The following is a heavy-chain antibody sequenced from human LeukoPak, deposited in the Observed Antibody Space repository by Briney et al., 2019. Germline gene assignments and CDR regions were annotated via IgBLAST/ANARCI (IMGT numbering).Heavy chain of an antibody. CDR2: INQDGSEK. Sequence: GGSLRLSCAASGFIFSTYWMSWVRLAPGKGLEWVANINQDGSEKYYVDSVKGRFTISRDNAKNSLYLQMNSLGAEDTAVYYCARRGTSSSWAHFDYWGQGTLVTVSS. J-gene: IGHJ4*02. CDR1: GFIFSTYW. V-gene: IGHV3-7*05. D-gene: IGHD6-13*01. CDR3: ARRGTSSSWAHFDY.